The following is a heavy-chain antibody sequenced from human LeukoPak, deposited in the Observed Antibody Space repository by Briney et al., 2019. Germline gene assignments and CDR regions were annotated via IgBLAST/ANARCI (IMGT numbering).Heavy chain of an antibody. CDR3: ARYSSGWYGEGFDY. CDR2: IDYSGST. Sequence: PSETLSLTCTVSGGSISNYYWSWIRQPPGKGLEWIGHIDYSGSTNYNPSLKSRVTISVDTSKNQFSLNLSSVTAADTAVYYCARYSSGWYGEGFDYWGQGTLVTVSS. J-gene: IGHJ4*02. CDR1: GGSISNYY. D-gene: IGHD6-19*01. V-gene: IGHV4-59*01.